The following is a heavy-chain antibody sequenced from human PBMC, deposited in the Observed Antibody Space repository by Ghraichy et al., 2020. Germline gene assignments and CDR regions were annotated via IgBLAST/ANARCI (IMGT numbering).Heavy chain of an antibody. CDR1: GGTFSSYA. J-gene: IGHJ6*02. Sequence: SVKVSCKASGGTFSSYAISWVRQAPGQGLEWMGRIIPILGIANYAQKFQGRVTITADKSTSTAYMELSSLRSEDTAVYYCARDPRIDRYYYYYGMDVWGQGTTVTVSS. CDR2: IIPILGIA. V-gene: IGHV1-69*04. CDR3: ARDPRIDRYYYYYGMDV.